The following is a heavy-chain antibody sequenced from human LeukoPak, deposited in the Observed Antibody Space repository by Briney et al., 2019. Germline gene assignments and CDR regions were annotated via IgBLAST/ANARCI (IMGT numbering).Heavy chain of an antibody. CDR3: ARHSGSGWQALGY. J-gene: IGHJ4*02. Sequence: SVKVSSKASGYTFTNYGISWVRQAPGLGLEWMGWTSYNGNTNYAQKIQDRVTMTTDTSTTTAYMELRSLESDDTAVYYCARHSGSGWQALGYWGQGTLVTVSS. V-gene: IGHV1-18*04. CDR1: GYTFTNYG. D-gene: IGHD6-19*01. CDR2: TSYNGNT.